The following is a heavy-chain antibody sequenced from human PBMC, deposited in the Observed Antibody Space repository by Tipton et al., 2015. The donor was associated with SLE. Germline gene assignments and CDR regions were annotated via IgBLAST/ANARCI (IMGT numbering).Heavy chain of an antibody. J-gene: IGHJ3*01. CDR3: ARDHFGFDL. Sequence: SLRLSCAASGFTVSSGYMCWVRQAPGKGLGWVSVIYGGGGTYYADSVKGRFTLSRDLSKNTLYLQMNSLRAEDTAVYYCARDHFGFDLWGQGTMVTVAS. D-gene: IGHD2/OR15-2a*01. CDR1: GFTVSSGY. CDR2: IYGGGGT. V-gene: IGHV3-53*05.